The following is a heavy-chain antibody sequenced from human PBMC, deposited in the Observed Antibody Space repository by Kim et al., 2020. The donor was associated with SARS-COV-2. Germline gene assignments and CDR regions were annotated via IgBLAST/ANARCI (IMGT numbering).Heavy chain of an antibody. V-gene: IGHV3-49*03. CDR2: IRSKAYGGTT. Sequence: GGSLRLSCTASGFTFGDYAMSWFRQAPGKGLEWVGFIRSKAYGGTTEYAASVKGRFTISRDDSKSIAYLQMNSLKTEDTAVYYCTRGVSGYQLLFVDYWGQGTLVTVSS. CDR1: GFTFGDYA. CDR3: TRGVSGYQLLFVDY. J-gene: IGHJ4*02. D-gene: IGHD2-2*01.